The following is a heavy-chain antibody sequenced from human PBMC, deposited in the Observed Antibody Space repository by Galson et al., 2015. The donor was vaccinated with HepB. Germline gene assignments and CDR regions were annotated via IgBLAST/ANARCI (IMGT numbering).Heavy chain of an antibody. CDR2: ISYDGSQK. D-gene: IGHD3-22*01. Sequence: SLRLSCAASGFTFSNYAMNWVRQAPGKGLEWVAVISYDGSQKFYADSLGGRFTISRDNSKNTLSLETNSLRAEDTAVYFCATGAYYDSNGYWNNWGRGALVTVSS. CDR3: ATGAYYDSNGYWNN. J-gene: IGHJ4*02. V-gene: IGHV3-30*04. CDR1: GFTFSNYA.